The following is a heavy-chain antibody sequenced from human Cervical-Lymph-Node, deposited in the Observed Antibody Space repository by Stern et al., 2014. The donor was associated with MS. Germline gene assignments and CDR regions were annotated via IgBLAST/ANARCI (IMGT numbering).Heavy chain of an antibody. CDR1: GFSVSTSGVR. Sequence: QVTLRESGPALVKPAQTLTLTCTLSGFSVSTSGVRVSWIRQPPGKALEWLARNDLDDDRFYRASLKTRLTVSKDISKNQVVLTMTNVDPVDTATYYCARHRPDCRDGSCYLTLFDYWGQGTLVTVSS. CDR2: NDLDDDR. V-gene: IGHV2-70*04. D-gene: IGHD2-15*01. CDR3: ARHRPDCRDGSCYLTLFDY. J-gene: IGHJ4*02.